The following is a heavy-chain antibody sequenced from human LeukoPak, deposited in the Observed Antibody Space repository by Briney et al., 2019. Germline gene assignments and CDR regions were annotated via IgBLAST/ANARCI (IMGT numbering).Heavy chain of an antibody. D-gene: IGHD3-16*01. CDR3: ARGGTTDGLLRPGYYFHGMDV. CDR1: GFTFSSYS. V-gene: IGHV3-21*01. J-gene: IGHJ6*02. CDR2: ISSSSSYI. Sequence: GGSLRLSCAASGFTFSSYSMNWVRQAPGKGLEWVSSISSSSSYIYYADSVKGRFTISRDNAKNSLYLQMNSLRAEDTAVYFCARGGTTDGLLRPGYYFHGMDVWGQGTTVTVSS.